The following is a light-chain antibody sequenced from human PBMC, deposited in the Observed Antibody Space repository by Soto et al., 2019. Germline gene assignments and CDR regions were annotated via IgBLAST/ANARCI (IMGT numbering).Light chain of an antibody. J-gene: IGKJ5*01. CDR2: GAS. CDR1: QSVSSSY. V-gene: IGKV3-20*01. CDR3: LPDGSSPPIT. Sequence: EIVLTQSPGTLSLSPGERATLSCRASQSVSSSYLAWYQQKPGQAPRLLIYGASSRATGIPNRFSGSGSGTDFPLTISRLESEECAEYYFLPDGSSPPITFGRGTGLEI.